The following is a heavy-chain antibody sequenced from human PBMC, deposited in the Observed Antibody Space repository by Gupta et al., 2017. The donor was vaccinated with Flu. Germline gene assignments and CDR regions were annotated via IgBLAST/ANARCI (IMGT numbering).Heavy chain of an antibody. D-gene: IGHD6-19*01. CDR3: ARGKGWTDY. CDR1: GYSFIKKW. V-gene: IGHV5-10-1*01. CDR2: IDTSNSYT. Sequence: EVQMVQSGAEVKKPGESLRISCQGSGYSFIKKWITWVRQMPGKGLEWIGRIDTSNSYTDYSPSLQGHVTISADKSISTAYLQWSSLEASDSAMYYCARGKGWTDYWGQGTLVTVSS. J-gene: IGHJ4*02.